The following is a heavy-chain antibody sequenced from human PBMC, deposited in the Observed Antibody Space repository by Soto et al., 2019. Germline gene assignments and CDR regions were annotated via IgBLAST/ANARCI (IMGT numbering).Heavy chain of an antibody. D-gene: IGHD3-10*01. CDR2: IYYSGST. CDR3: ARRGPYGSGSYYYYYGMDV. CDR1: GGSSSSSSYY. V-gene: IGHV4-39*01. Sequence: SETLSLTCTVSGGSSSSSSYYWGGIRQPPGKGLEWIGSIYYSGSTYYNPSLKSRVTISVDTSKNQFSLKLSSVTAADTAVYYCARRGPYGSGSYYYYYGMDVWGQGTTVT. J-gene: IGHJ6*02.